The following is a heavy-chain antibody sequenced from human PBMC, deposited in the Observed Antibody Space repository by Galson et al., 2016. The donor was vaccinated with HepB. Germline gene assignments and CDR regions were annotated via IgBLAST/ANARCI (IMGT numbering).Heavy chain of an antibody. J-gene: IGHJ4*02. CDR3: ARGPLMGWNGDHLDY. V-gene: IGHV1-69*13. CDR1: GGTFSSYA. Sequence: SVKVSCKASGGTFSSYAISWVRQAPGQGLEWMGGIIPIFATTNYAQKFQDRVTITADESTSTAYMKLSSLRSEDTAVYYCARGPLMGWNGDHLDYWGQGTLVTVAS. D-gene: IGHD1-1*01. CDR2: IIPIFATT.